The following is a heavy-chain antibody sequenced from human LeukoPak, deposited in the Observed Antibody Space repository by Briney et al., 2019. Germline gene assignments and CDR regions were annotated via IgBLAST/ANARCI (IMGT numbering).Heavy chain of an antibody. CDR3: ARDGGSYLHPNWFDP. D-gene: IGHD1-26*01. J-gene: IGHJ5*02. V-gene: IGHV4-59*01. Sequence: SETLSLTCTVSGGSISSYYWSWIRQPPGKGLEWIGYIYYSGSTSYNPSLKSRVTISVDTSKNQFSLKLSSVTAADTAVYYCARDGGSYLHPNWFDPWGQGTLVTVSS. CDR2: IYYSGST. CDR1: GGSISSYY.